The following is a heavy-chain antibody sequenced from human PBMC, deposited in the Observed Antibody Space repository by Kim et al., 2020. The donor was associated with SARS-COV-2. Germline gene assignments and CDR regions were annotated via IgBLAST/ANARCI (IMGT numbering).Heavy chain of an antibody. V-gene: IGHV1-69*02. Sequence: SVKVSCKASGGTFSSYTISWVRQAPGQGLEWMGRIIPILGIANYAQKFQGRVTITADKSTSTAYMELSSLRSEDTAVYYCANLETSTGGGYYYYYGMDVWGQGTTVTVSS. D-gene: IGHD3-10*01. CDR1: GGTFSSYT. CDR2: IIPILGIA. J-gene: IGHJ6*02. CDR3: ANLETSTGGGYYYYYGMDV.